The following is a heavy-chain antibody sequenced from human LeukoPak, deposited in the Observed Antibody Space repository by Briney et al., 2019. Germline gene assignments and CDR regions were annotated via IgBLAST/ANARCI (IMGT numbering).Heavy chain of an antibody. J-gene: IGHJ6*02. D-gene: IGHD3-22*01. CDR2: TIPILGIA. V-gene: IGHV1-69*04. Sequence: ASVKVSCKASGGTFSSYTIGWVRQAPGQGLEWMGRTIPILGIANYAQKFQGRVTITADKSTSTAYMELSSLRSEDTAVYYCAREYYDSSGYYPVHYYGMDVWGQGTTVTVSS. CDR3: AREYYDSSGYYPVHYYGMDV. CDR1: GGTFSSYT.